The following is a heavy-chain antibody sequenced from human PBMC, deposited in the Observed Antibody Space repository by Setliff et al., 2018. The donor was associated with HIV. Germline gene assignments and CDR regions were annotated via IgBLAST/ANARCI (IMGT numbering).Heavy chain of an antibody. CDR1: GGSFSNYY. J-gene: IGHJ6*02. CDR2: ITDDGSA. CDR3: ARGPSCADDWCYLYYYYYYGLDV. D-gene: IGHD2-21*01. Sequence: PSETLSLTCAVYGGSFSNYYWSWIRQTPEKGLEWIGEITDDGSANYNPSLRSRVTISLATSQKQCSLKVTSVTAADTAIYYCARGPSCADDWCYLYYYYYYGLDVWGQGTTVTVSS. V-gene: IGHV4-34*01.